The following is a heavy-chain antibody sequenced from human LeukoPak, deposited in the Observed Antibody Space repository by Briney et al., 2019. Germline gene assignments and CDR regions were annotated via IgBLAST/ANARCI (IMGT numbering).Heavy chain of an antibody. D-gene: IGHD4-17*01. V-gene: IGHV3-66*01. CDR2: IYAGGDT. Sequence: GGSLRLSCAASGVTVNSIYMSWVRQAPGEGLEWVSVIYAGGDTYYAESVEGRFTISRDNSKNTVYLQMNSLRPEDTAIYYCARDLAPSVPTGGGNYFDYWGQGTLVTVAS. J-gene: IGHJ4*02. CDR3: ARDLAPSVPTGGGNYFDY. CDR1: GVTVNSIY.